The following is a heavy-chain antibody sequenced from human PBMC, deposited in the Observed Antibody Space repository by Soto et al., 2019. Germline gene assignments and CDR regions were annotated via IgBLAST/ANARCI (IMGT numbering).Heavy chain of an antibody. CDR1: GGSISSNNW. V-gene: IGHV4-4*02. Sequence: QVNLQESGPGLVKPSGTLSITCAVSGGSISSNNWWSWVRQPPGKGLEWIGEIFHNGKTNYNPSLKRRVALSVDNSTTQFSLEMTSVTAADTAVYYCATAGGTTPSYWYFDLWGRGTLVTVSS. CDR2: IFHNGKT. J-gene: IGHJ2*01. CDR3: ATAGGTTPSYWYFDL. D-gene: IGHD1-26*01.